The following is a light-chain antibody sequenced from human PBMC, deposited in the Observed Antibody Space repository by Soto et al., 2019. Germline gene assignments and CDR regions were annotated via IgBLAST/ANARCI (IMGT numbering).Light chain of an antibody. CDR3: QQRNYWQVT. J-gene: IGKJ5*01. Sequence: EIVLTQSPGTLSLSPGERATLSCRASQSVGSNYLAWYQQKPGQAPRLLIYGASARATGIPDRFSGSGSGTDFTLTISSLEPEDFAIYYCQQRNYWQVTFGQGTRLEIK. V-gene: IGKV3D-20*02. CDR1: QSVGSNY. CDR2: GAS.